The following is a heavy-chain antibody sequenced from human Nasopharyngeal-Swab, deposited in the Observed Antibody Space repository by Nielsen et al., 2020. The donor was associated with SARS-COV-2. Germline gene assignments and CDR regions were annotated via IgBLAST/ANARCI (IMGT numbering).Heavy chain of an antibody. J-gene: IGHJ3*01. CDR2: IYWDDDK. CDR3: ARRRPTFDAFDV. Sequence: SGPTLVKPTQTLTLTCSFSGFALTTRGVGVGWIRQPPGKALEWLALIYWDDDKRYSPSLKSRLTITKDTSKSQVVLTMSNMDPVDTGTYYCARRRPTFDAFDVWGQGTMVTVSS. V-gene: IGHV2-5*02. CDR1: GFALTTRGVG.